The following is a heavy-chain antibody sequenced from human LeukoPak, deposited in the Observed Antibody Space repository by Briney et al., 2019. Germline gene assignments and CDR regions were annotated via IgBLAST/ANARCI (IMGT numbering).Heavy chain of an antibody. J-gene: IGHJ4*02. Sequence: GASAKVSCKASGYTFTAYYMHWVRQAPGQGLEWMGIINPSGGSATYAQKFQGRLTMTRDTSTSTVYMDLSSLRSEDTAVYYCARGEYYYDSTGSMNYWGRGTLVTVST. V-gene: IGHV1-46*01. CDR2: INPSGGSA. CDR3: ARGEYYYDSTGSMNY. D-gene: IGHD3-22*01. CDR1: GYTFTAYY.